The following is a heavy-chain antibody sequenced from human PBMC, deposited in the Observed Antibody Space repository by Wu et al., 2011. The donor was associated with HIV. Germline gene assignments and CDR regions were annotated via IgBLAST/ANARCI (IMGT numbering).Heavy chain of an antibody. V-gene: IGHV1-8*02. CDR3: ARVPPYYDILTGYYRAYYFDY. J-gene: IGHJ4*02. Sequence: QVQLVQSGAEVKKPGASVEVSCKASGYTFTDYYMHWVRQATGQGLEWMGWMNPNSANTGYAQKFQGGVTMTRNTSISTAYMELSSLRSEDTAVYYCARVPPYYDILTGYYRAYYFDYWGQGTLVTVSS. CDR1: GYTFTDYY. D-gene: IGHD3-9*01. CDR2: MNPNSANT.